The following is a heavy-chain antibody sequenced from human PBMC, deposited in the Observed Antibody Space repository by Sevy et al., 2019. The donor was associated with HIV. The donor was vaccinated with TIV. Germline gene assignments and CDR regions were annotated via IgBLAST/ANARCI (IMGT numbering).Heavy chain of an antibody. V-gene: IGHV1-69*13. CDR1: GGTFSSYG. Sequence: VKVSCKASGGTFSSYGISWVRQAPGQGLERMGGIIPILRTVNYAQKFQGRVTITADESTKTAYMELSSLRSEDTAVYYCARGGGHGWYYFDYWGQETLVSVSS. J-gene: IGHJ4*02. CDR3: ARGGGHGWYYFDY. D-gene: IGHD6-19*01. CDR2: IIPILRTV.